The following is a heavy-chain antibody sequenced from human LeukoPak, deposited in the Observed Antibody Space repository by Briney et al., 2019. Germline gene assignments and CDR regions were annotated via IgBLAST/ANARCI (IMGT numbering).Heavy chain of an antibody. CDR2: TYYRSKWYN. CDR1: GDSVSSNSAA. J-gene: IGHJ3*02. D-gene: IGHD2-21*02. CDR3: ASLPTVSDAFDI. Sequence: SQTLSLTCAISGDSVSSNSAAWNWIRQSPSRGLEWLGRTYYRSKWYNDYAVSVKSRITINPDTSKNQFSLQLNSVTAEDTAVYYCASLPTVSDAFDIWGQGTMVTVSS. V-gene: IGHV6-1*01.